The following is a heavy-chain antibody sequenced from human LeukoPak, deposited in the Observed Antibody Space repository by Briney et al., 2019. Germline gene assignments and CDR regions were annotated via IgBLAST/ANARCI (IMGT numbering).Heavy chain of an antibody. CDR3: ARTMEVGATLDP. CDR2: IHSGGST. CDR1: GFTVNSNY. D-gene: IGHD1-26*01. V-gene: IGHV3-53*01. J-gene: IGHJ5*02. Sequence: PGGSLRLSCAASGFTVNSNYMSWVRQAPGKGLEWVSDIHSGGSTYYADSVKGRFTISRDNSKNTLYLQMSSLRAEDTAVYYCARTMEVGATLDPWGQGTLVTVSS.